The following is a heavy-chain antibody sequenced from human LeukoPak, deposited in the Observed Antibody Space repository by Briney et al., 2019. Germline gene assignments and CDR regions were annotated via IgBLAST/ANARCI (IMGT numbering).Heavy chain of an antibody. CDR1: GYTFTGYY. J-gene: IGHJ4*02. V-gene: IGHV1-2*06. CDR3: ARGHTVTTSDIDY. D-gene: IGHD4-17*01. Sequence: ASVKVSCKASGYTFTGYYMHWVRQAPGQGLQWMGRINPNSGGTNYAQKFQGRVTMTRDTSISTAYMELSRLRSDDTAVYYCARGHTVTTSDIDYWGQGTLVTVSS. CDR2: INPNSGGT.